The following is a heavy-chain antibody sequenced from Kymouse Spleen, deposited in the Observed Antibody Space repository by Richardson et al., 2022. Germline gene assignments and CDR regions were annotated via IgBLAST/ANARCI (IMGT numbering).Heavy chain of an antibody. J-gene: IGHJ4*02. CDR3: ARDGVVVPAAMVYYFDY. V-gene: IGHV3-48*02. Sequence: EVQLVESGGGLVQPGGSLRLSCAASGFTFSSYSMNWVRQAPGKGLEWVSYISSSSSTIYYADSVKGRFTISRDNAKNSLYLQMNSLRDEDTAVYYCARDGVVVPAAMVYYFDYWGQGTLVTVSS. D-gene: IGHD2-2*02. CDR1: GFTFSSYS. CDR2: ISSSSSTI.